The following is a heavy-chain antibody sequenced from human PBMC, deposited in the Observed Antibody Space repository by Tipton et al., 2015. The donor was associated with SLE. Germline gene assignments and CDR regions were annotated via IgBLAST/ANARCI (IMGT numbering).Heavy chain of an antibody. CDR2: IRYDGSNK. Sequence: SLRLSCAASGFTFSSYGMHWVRQAPGKGLEWVAFIRYDGSNKYYADSVKGRFTISRDNSKNTLYLQMNSLRAEDTAVYYCAKGSITMIVVARAYAFDIWGQGTMVTVSS. J-gene: IGHJ3*02. D-gene: IGHD3-22*01. CDR1: GFTFSSYG. V-gene: IGHV3-30*02. CDR3: AKGSITMIVVARAYAFDI.